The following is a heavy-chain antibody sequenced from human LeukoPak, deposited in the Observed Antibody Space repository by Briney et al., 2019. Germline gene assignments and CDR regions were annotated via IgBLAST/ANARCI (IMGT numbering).Heavy chain of an antibody. V-gene: IGHV4-34*01. Sequence: SETLSLTCAVYGGSFSGYYWSWIRQPPGKGLEWIGEINHSGSTNYNPSLKSRVTISVDTSKNQFSLKLSSVTAADTAVYYCAREPRRYCSGGSCRPYYYYYYMDVWGKGTTVTISS. CDR1: GGSFSGYY. CDR3: AREPRRYCSGGSCRPYYYYYYMDV. J-gene: IGHJ6*03. CDR2: INHSGST. D-gene: IGHD2-15*01.